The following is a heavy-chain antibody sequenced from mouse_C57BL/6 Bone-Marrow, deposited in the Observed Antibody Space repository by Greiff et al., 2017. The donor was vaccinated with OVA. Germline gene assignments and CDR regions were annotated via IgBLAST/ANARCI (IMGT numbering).Heavy chain of an antibody. CDR1: GFTFSDYG. CDR3: ARHGNLAWFAY. Sequence: EVQGVESGGGLVQPGGSLKLSCAASGFTFSDYGMAWVRQAPRKGPEWVAFISNLAYSIYYADTVTGRFTISRENAKNTLYLEMSSLRSEDTAMYYCARHGNLAWFAYWGQGTLVTVSA. CDR2: ISNLAYSI. D-gene: IGHD2-1*01. V-gene: IGHV5-15*01. J-gene: IGHJ3*01.